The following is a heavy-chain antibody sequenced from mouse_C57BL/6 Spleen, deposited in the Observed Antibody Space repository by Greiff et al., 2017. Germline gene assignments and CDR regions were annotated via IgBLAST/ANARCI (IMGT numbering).Heavy chain of an antibody. D-gene: IGHD6-1*01. CDR1: GYTVTSYG. V-gene: IGHV1-81*01. CDR3: ATSASDTYAISH. CDR2: IYPTNGNT. J-gene: IGHJ4*01. Sequence: QVQLQQSVAELARPGASVKVSCKASGYTVTSYGMHWVKQRTGQGLEWIGKIYPTNGNTNYTEKFKGKATMTADTSSTTAYLQLSSLTSEDSAFYFCATSASDTYAISHRGPGPSVTLPS.